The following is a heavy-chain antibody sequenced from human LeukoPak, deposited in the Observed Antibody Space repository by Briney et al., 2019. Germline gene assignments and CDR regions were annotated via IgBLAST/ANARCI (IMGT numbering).Heavy chain of an antibody. D-gene: IGHD2-15*01. CDR1: GGSFSGYY. Sequence: ASETLSLTCAVYGGSFSGYYWSWIRQPPGKGLEWIGEINHSGSINYNPSLKSRVTISVDTSKNQFSLRLSSVTAADTAVYYCASSCSGGSCSAPTRLDYWGQGTLVTVSS. CDR3: ASSCSGGSCSAPTRLDY. CDR2: INHSGSI. J-gene: IGHJ4*02. V-gene: IGHV4-34*01.